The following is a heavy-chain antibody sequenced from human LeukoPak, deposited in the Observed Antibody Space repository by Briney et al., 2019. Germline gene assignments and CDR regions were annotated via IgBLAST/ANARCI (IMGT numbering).Heavy chain of an antibody. CDR1: GGPVGSSSHY. J-gene: IGHJ4*02. CDR3: ATSYYYDTSGYPI. V-gene: IGHV4-61*01. Sequence: PSETLSLTCPVSGGPVGSSSHYWTWIRQPPGRGLGGVGYIYYTGSTNYNPSFESRVTISVDTSKNQFSLKLSSVTAADTAVYYCATSYYYDTSGYPIWGQGTLVTVSS. D-gene: IGHD3-22*01. CDR2: IYYTGST.